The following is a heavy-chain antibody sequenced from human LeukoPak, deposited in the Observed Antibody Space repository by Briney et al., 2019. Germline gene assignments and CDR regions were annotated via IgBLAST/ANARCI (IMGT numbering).Heavy chain of an antibody. J-gene: IGHJ3*02. CDR3: ARVGDGLNDAFDI. Sequence: GASVKVSCKASGYIFTGHYMNWVRQVPGQGLEWMGRINPKTGGTNYAQNFQGRVTMTRDTSISTTYMELSSLRPDDTAVYYCARVGDGLNDAFDIWGQGTMVTVSS. CDR2: INPKTGGT. CDR1: GYIFTGHY. V-gene: IGHV1-2*06. D-gene: IGHD5-24*01.